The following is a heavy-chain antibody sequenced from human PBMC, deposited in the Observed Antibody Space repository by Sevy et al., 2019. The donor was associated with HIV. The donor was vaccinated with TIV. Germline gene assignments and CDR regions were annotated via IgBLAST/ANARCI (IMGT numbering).Heavy chain of an antibody. D-gene: IGHD5-12*01. CDR1: GDTFGNYA. CDR3: ARSNPDGYNYSYYYGMDV. J-gene: IGHJ6*02. V-gene: IGHV1-69*13. CDR2: IIPVFGSA. Sequence: ASVKVSCKASGDTFGNYAIAWVRQAPGQGLEWMGGIIPVFGSANSAQKFQDRVTITADVSTSTANMELRSLTSEDTAVYYCARSNPDGYNYSYYYGMDVWGQGTTVTVSS.